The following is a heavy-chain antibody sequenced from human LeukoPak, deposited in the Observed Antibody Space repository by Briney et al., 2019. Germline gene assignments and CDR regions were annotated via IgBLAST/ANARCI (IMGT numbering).Heavy chain of an antibody. J-gene: IGHJ1*01. CDR1: GFTFSSYA. CDR3: AKTPLIVGATSSFQH. D-gene: IGHD1-26*01. Sequence: GGSRRLSCAASGFTFSSYAMTWVRQAPGKGLEWVSALSGSGGSTHYADSVKGRFTISRDNSKNTLYLQLSSLRAEDTAVYYCAKTPLIVGATSSFQHWGQGTLVTVSS. V-gene: IGHV3-23*01. CDR2: LSGSGGST.